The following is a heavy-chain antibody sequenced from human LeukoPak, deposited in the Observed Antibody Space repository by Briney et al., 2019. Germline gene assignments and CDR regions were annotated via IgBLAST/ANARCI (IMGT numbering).Heavy chain of an antibody. CDR3: ANIVAAGPPFDY. V-gene: IGHV3-30*18. CDR1: GFTFSSYG. Sequence: GGSLRLSCAASGFTFSSYGMHWVRLAPGKGLEWVAVISYDGSNKYYADSVKGRFTISRDNSKITLYLQMNSLRAEDTAVYYCANIVAAGPPFDYWGQGTLVTVSS. CDR2: ISYDGSNK. J-gene: IGHJ4*02. D-gene: IGHD6-25*01.